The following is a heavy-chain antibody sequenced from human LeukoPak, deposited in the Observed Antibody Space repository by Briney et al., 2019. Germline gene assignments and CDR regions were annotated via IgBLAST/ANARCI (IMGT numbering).Heavy chain of an antibody. Sequence: SQTLSLTCAVSGGSISSGGYSWSWIRQPPGKGLEWIGYIYHSGSTYYNPSLKSRVTISVDRSKNQSSLKLSSVTAADTAVYYCARGQSHIDYWGQGTLVTVSS. CDR2: IYHSGST. V-gene: IGHV4-30-2*01. CDR1: GGSISSGGYS. J-gene: IGHJ4*02. CDR3: ARGQSHIDY.